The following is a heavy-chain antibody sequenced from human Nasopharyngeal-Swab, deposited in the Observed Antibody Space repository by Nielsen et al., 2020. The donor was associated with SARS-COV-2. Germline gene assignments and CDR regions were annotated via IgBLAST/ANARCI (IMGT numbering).Heavy chain of an antibody. CDR3: ARGVRYNWNPDAFDI. V-gene: IGHV3-33*01. Sequence: WIRQPPGKGLEWVAVIWYDGSNKYYADSVKGRFTISRDNSKNTLYLQMNSLRAEDTAVDYCARGVRYNWNPDAFDIWGQGTMVTVSS. D-gene: IGHD1-1*01. J-gene: IGHJ3*02. CDR2: IWYDGSNK.